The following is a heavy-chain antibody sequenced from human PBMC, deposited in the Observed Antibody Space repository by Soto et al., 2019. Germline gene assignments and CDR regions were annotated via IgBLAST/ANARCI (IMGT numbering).Heavy chain of an antibody. D-gene: IGHD5-18*01. CDR2: IDYSGST. V-gene: IGHV4-31*03. Sequence: QVQLQESGPGLVKPSQTLSLTCTVSGGSISSGGYYWSWIRQQPGKGLEWIGYIDYSGSTYYNPSLKSRVTISVDTSKNQFSLKLSSVTAADTAVYYCARVGSGYSYGYRLYYFDYWGQGTLVTVSS. CDR3: ARVGSGYSYGYRLYYFDY. J-gene: IGHJ4*02. CDR1: GGSISSGGYY.